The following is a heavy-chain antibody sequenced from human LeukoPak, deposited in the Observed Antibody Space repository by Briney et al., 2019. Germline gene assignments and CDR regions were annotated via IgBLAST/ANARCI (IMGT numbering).Heavy chain of an antibody. Sequence: GGSLRLSCAASGFTFSSYWMSWVRQAPGKGLEWVANIKQDGSEKYYVDSVKGRFTISRDNSKNTLYLQMNSLRAEDTAVYYCANGWARVKLDYWGQGTLVTVSS. CDR1: GFTFSSYW. D-gene: IGHD2-2*03. V-gene: IGHV3-7*03. CDR3: ANGWARVKLDY. CDR2: IKQDGSEK. J-gene: IGHJ4*02.